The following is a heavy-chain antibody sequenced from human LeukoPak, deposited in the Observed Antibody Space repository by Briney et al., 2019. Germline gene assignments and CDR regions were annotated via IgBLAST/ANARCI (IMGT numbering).Heavy chain of an antibody. Sequence: SEALSLTCSVSGGSISSSSFYWGWIRQPPGKGLEWIGSISYTGSTYYNPSLKSRVTISVDTSKNQFSLRLNSVTAADTAMYYCARAPHFFDTSGSRYYFDYWGQGALVTVSS. CDR3: ARAPHFFDTSGSRYYFDY. V-gene: IGHV4-39*01. CDR1: GGSISSSSFY. CDR2: ISYTGST. J-gene: IGHJ4*02. D-gene: IGHD3-22*01.